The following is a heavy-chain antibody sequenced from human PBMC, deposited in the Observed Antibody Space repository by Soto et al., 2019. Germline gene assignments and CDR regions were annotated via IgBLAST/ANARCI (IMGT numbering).Heavy chain of an antibody. D-gene: IGHD1-1*01. CDR2: INPSGGST. V-gene: IGHV1-46*03. CDR1: GYTFTSYY. J-gene: IGHJ4*02. CDR3: SRGYPPRDQLGDLPGAF. Sequence: QVQLVQSGAEVMQPGASVKVSCKASGYTFTSYYIQWVRQAPGQGLEWMGIINPSGGSTHSAQKVQGRLTMPRDTSTSTTYTELSSLRSEDTAIYYCSRGYPPRDQLGDLPGAFGGQGTLVTVSS.